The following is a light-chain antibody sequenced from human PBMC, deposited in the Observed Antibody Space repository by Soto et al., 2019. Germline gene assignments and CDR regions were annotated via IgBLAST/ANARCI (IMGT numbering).Light chain of an antibody. CDR3: QQLCYYPHRA. CDR1: QGISTY. J-gene: IGKJ4*01. Sequence: IQLTQSPSSLSASVGDRVTITCRASQGISTYLAWYQQTPGNAPNLLIYGASTLQSGVPSRFSGSGSGTEFTLTISSLQPEDFGTYYCQQLCYYPHRALGGVT. CDR2: GAS. V-gene: IGKV1-9*01.